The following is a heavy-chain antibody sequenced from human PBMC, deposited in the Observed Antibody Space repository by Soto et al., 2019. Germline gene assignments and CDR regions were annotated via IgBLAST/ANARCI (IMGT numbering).Heavy chain of an antibody. Sequence: QVQLVQSGAEVKKPGASVKVSCKASGYTFTSYDINWVRQATGQGLEWMGWMNPNSGNTGYAKKFQGRVTRPRNTSIRTAYMELSSLRYGDTAGYYCAREAAALGNDYWGQGTLVSVPS. CDR2: MNPNSGNT. V-gene: IGHV1-8*01. D-gene: IGHD2-2*01. J-gene: IGHJ4*02. CDR3: AREAAALGNDY. CDR1: GYTFTSYD.